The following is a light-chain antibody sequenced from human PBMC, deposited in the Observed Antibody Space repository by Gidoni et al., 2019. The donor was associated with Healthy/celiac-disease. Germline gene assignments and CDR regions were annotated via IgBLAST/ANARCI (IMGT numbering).Light chain of an antibody. CDR1: SSNIGRNT. V-gene: IGLV1-44*01. CDR2: SNN. Sequence: QSVLTQPPSASGTPGQGVPISCSGSSSNIGRNTVNWYQQLPGTAPKLLIYSNNQRPSGVPDRFSGSKSGTSASLAISGLQSEDEADYYCAAWDDSLNGLVFGGGTKLTVL. CDR3: AAWDDSLNGLV. J-gene: IGLJ3*02.